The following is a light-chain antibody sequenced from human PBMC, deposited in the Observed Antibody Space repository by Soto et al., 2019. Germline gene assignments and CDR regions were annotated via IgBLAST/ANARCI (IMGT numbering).Light chain of an antibody. Sequence: IQLTRSQSSLSPPVGDRVTITGRAGRGFSSYLAGYEQKPGKAPKLLIYGASTLEGGVPFRFSGSGSGTDFTLIISSVQPEDFATYYCQQLNTYPITFGQGTRLEIK. CDR1: RGFSSY. V-gene: IGKV1-9*01. J-gene: IGKJ5*01. CDR2: GAS. CDR3: QQLNTYPIT.